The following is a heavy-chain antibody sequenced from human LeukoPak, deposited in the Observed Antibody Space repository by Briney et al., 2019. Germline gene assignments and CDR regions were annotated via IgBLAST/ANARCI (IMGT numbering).Heavy chain of an antibody. CDR2: ISYDGSNK. J-gene: IGHJ4*02. V-gene: IGHV3-30-3*01. Sequence: PGGSLRLSCVASGFTFSRYAMHWVRLAPGKGLEWVAVISYDGSNKYYADSVKGRFTFSRDNSKNTLYLQMNSLRAEDTALYYCARDGNFYYGPGSYCDYWGQGTLVTVSS. CDR1: GFTFSRYA. CDR3: ARDGNFYYGPGSYCDY. D-gene: IGHD3-10*01.